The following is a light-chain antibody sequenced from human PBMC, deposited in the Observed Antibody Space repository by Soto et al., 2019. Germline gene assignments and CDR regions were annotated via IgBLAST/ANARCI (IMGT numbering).Light chain of an antibody. Sequence: IVLTQSPATLSLSPGERATLSCRASQSVGTYLAWHQQKPGQAPRLLIYDASKRATGFPARFSGSGSGTDFTLTISSLEPEDFAVYYCQQRSNWASVTFGQGTKVEIK. J-gene: IGKJ1*01. CDR1: QSVGTY. CDR2: DAS. V-gene: IGKV3-11*01. CDR3: QQRSNWASVT.